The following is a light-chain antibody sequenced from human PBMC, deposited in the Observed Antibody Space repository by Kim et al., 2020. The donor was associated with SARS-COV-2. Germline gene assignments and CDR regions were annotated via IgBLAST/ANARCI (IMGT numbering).Light chain of an antibody. J-gene: IGKJ1*01. V-gene: IGKV4-1*01. CDR3: QQYHSTPVT. CDR2: WAS. CDR1: QSILYNSNNKNY. Sequence: ATINCKSSQSILYNSNNKNYLAWYQQKPGQPPKLLIYWASTRESGVPDRFSGSGSGTDFTLTISSLQAEDVAVYYCQQYHSTPVTFGQGTKVDIK.